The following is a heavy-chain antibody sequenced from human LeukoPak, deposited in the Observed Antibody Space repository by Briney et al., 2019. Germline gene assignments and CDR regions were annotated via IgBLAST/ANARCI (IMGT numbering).Heavy chain of an antibody. V-gene: IGHV3-23*01. D-gene: IGHD3-22*01. CDR3: AKDLEASSEANYFDY. CDR1: GFTFSSYA. Sequence: PGGSLRLSCAASGFTFSSYAMSWVRQAPGKGLEWVSGISASGGSTYYADSVRGRFTISRDNSKNTLYLQMNSLRAEDTAVYYCAKDLEASSEANYFDYWGQGTLVTVSS. J-gene: IGHJ4*02. CDR2: ISASGGST.